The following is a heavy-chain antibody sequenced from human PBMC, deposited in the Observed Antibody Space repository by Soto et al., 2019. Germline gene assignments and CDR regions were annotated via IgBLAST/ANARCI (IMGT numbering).Heavy chain of an antibody. D-gene: IGHD3-9*01. J-gene: IGHJ4*02. CDR3: ARGVRYFDWLLFSY. V-gene: IGHV3-20*04. Sequence: PGGSLRLSCAASGFTFDDYGMSWVRQAPGKGLGWVSGINWNGGSTGYADSVKGRFTISRDNAKNSLYLQMNSLRAEDTALYYCARGVRYFDWLLFSYWGQGTLVTVSS. CDR2: INWNGGST. CDR1: GFTFDDYG.